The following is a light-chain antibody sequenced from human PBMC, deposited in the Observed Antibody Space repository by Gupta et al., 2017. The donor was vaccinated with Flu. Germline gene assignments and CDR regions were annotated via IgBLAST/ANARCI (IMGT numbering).Light chain of an antibody. CDR3: GSYADGRYV. CDR2: AVS. Sequence: RAVTISCTGTSGDVGGYNYVSWYQQHPGKAPKLMIYAVSRRPSGVPARFSASKSGSTASLTVPGLQAEDEADYYCGSYADGRYVFGTGPKVTV. CDR1: SGDVGGYNY. V-gene: IGLV2-8*01. J-gene: IGLJ1*01.